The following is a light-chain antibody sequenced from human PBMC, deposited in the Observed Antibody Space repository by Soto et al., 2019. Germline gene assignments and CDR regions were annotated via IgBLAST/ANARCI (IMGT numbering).Light chain of an antibody. CDR2: KAS. CDR1: QSISSW. J-gene: IGKJ1*01. Sequence: DIQMTQSPSTLSASVGDRVTITCRASQSISSWLAWYQQKPGKAPKLLIYKASSLESGVPSRFSGSGSGTEFTLTISSLQPDDFATYYCQQYNRAWTFGQGT. CDR3: QQYNRAWT. V-gene: IGKV1-5*03.